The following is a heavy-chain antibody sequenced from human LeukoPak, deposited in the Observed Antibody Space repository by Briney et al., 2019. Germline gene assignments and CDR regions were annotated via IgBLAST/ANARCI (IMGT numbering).Heavy chain of an antibody. Sequence: ASVTVSCKASGGTFSSYAISWVRQAPGQGLEWMGRIIPIFGIANYAQKFQGRVTITADKSTSTAYMELSSLRSEDTAVYYCAVESSGYYYGGGVFDYWGQGTLVTVSS. V-gene: IGHV1-69*17. CDR2: IIPIFGIA. D-gene: IGHD3-22*01. CDR3: AVESSGYYYGGGVFDY. J-gene: IGHJ4*02. CDR1: GGTFSSYA.